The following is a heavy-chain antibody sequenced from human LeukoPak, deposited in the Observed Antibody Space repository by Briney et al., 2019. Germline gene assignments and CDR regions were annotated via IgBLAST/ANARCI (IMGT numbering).Heavy chain of an antibody. J-gene: IGHJ4*02. CDR1: GFTFSSYA. D-gene: IGHD2-15*01. Sequence: GGSLRLSCAASGFTFSSYAMHWVRQAPGKGLEWVAVISYDGSNKYYADSVKGRFTISRDNSKNTVYLQMNSLRAEDTAVYYCARGYCSGRSCYMWYSDYWGQGTLVTVSS. CDR2: ISYDGSNK. V-gene: IGHV3-30*14. CDR3: ARGYCSGRSCYMWYSDY.